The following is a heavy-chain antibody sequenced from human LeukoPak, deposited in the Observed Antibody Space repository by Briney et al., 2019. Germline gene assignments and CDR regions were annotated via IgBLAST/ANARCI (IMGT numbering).Heavy chain of an antibody. J-gene: IGHJ4*02. Sequence: PSETLSLTCTVSGGSVSSAAYYWSWIRQPPGKGLEWVGEINHSGSTNYNPSLKSRVTISVDTSKNQFSLKLSSVTAADTAVYYCARERGSAYCGGDCYYFDYWGQGTLVTVSS. CDR1: GGSVSSAAYY. D-gene: IGHD2-21*02. V-gene: IGHV4-61*08. CDR3: ARERGSAYCGGDCYYFDY. CDR2: INHSGST.